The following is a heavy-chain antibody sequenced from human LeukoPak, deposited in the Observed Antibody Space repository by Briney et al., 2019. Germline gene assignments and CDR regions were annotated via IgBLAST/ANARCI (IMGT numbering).Heavy chain of an antibody. CDR1: GGSFSGYY. J-gene: IGHJ4*02. D-gene: IGHD2-2*01. CDR3: ARGQSYCSSTSCYYAYYFDY. V-gene: IGHV4-34*01. CDR2: INHSGST. Sequence: SETLSLTCAVYGGSFSGYYWSWIRQPPGKGLEWIGEINHSGSTNYNPSLKSRVTISVDTSKNQFSLKLSSVTAADTAVYYCARGQSYCSSTSCYYAYYFDYWGQGTLVTVSS.